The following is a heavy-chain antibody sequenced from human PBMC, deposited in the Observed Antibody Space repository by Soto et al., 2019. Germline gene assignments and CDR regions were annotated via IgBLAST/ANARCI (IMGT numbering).Heavy chain of an antibody. CDR2: ISYDGRIK. CDR3: AKDPQGDYYFDY. J-gene: IGHJ4*02. V-gene: IGHV3-30*18. CDR1: GFTFSSYG. Sequence: QVQLVESGGGVVQPGRSLSLSCAASGFTFSSYGMHWVRQAPAKGVEGVAVISYDGRIKYYADSVKGRFTISRDNSKNTLYLQMNSRRAEDTAVYYCAKDPQGDYYFDYWGQGTLVTVSS. D-gene: IGHD2-21*02.